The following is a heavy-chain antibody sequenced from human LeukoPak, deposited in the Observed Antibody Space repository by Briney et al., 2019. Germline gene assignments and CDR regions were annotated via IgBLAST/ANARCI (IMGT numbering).Heavy chain of an antibody. CDR2: IKQDGRDT. CDR1: GFTLNTHW. J-gene: IGHJ4*02. Sequence: GGSLRLSCAASGFTLNTHWMSWVRQAPGKGLEWVANIKQDGRDTYYVDSVKVRFTISRDNAKNSMNLQMNSLRAEDTAMYYCATSEGYWGQGTLVTVSS. V-gene: IGHV3-7*03. CDR3: ATSEGY.